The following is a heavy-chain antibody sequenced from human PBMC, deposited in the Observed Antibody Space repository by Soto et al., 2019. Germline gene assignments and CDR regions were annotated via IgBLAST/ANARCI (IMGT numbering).Heavy chain of an antibody. CDR3: ARGSQDTYETYYYDSSSSDDAFDI. CDR2: ISSSGSSI. V-gene: IGHV3-11*01. J-gene: IGHJ3*02. CDR1: GFTFSEYY. Sequence: QVQLVESGGGLVKTGGSLRLYCAASGFTFSEYYMSWIRQAPGKGMEWVSYISSSGSSIYYADSVKGRFTISRDNAKNTLDLQMNSLRAEDTAVYYYARGSQDTYETYYYDSSSSDDAFDIWGQGTMVTVSS. D-gene: IGHD3-22*01.